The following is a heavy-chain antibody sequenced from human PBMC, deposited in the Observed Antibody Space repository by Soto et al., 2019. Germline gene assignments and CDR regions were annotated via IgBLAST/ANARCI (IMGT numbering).Heavy chain of an antibody. CDR3: AYRQAVAGTFDY. J-gene: IGHJ4*02. D-gene: IGHD6-19*01. V-gene: IGHV2-5*02. CDR2: IYWDDDK. CDR1: GFSLSTSGVG. Sequence: QITLKESGPTLVKPTQTLTLTCTFSGFSLSTSGVGVGWIRQPPGKALEWLALIYWDDDKRYSPSLKSRLTLTKDTSKNQVVLTMTNMDPVDTATYYCAYRQAVAGTFDYWGQGTLVTVSS.